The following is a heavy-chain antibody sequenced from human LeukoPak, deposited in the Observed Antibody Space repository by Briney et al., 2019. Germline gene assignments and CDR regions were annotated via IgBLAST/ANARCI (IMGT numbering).Heavy chain of an antibody. V-gene: IGHV3-48*03. CDR1: GFTFRGYE. D-gene: IGHD3-10*01. CDR2: ICGRGITI. CDR3: ARDLYYHGSGNYVPGLPDY. Sequence: GGSLRLSCEASGFTFRGYEMNGVRRAPGKGLEWISYICGRGITIFYADSVKGRFTISRDDAKNLLYLQMNSLRAEDTAVYYCARDLYYHGSGNYVPGLPDYWGQGTLVTVSS. J-gene: IGHJ4*02.